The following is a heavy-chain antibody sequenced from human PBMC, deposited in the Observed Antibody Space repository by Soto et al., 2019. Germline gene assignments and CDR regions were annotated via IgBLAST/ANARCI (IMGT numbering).Heavy chain of an antibody. Sequence: SETLSLTCSVSGGSISETSYCWAWIRQPPGKGLEWIGTICHGGITYYSPSLNSRVSMTVDTPKNQFSLKLISAPAADTAVYYCARLGRSSGPPFEYWGQGTLVTVSS. CDR2: ICHGGIT. D-gene: IGHD3-10*01. V-gene: IGHV4-39*01. CDR3: ARLGRSSGPPFEY. J-gene: IGHJ4*02. CDR1: GGSISETSYC.